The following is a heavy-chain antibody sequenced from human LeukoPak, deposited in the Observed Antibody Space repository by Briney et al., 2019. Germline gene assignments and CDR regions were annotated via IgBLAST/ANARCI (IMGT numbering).Heavy chain of an antibody. J-gene: IGHJ5*02. Sequence: GASVKVSCKASGYTFTSYDIDWVRQATGQGLEWMGWMNPNSGNTGYAQKFQGRVTITRNTSISTAYMELSSLRSEDTAVYYCARGLTLSADYDILTGYYRDRNWFDPWGQGTLVTVSS. V-gene: IGHV1-8*03. D-gene: IGHD3-9*01. CDR1: GYTFTSYD. CDR2: MNPNSGNT. CDR3: ARGLTLSADYDILTGYYRDRNWFDP.